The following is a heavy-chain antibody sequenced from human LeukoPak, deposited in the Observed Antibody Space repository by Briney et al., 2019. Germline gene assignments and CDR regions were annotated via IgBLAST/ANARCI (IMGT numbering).Heavy chain of an antibody. Sequence: PSETLSLTCAVYGESFSGYYWSWIRQPPGKGLEWIGEINHSGRTNYNPSLKSRVTISVDTSKNQFSLKLTSVTAADTAVYFCARGQYERNPWGQGTLVTVSS. D-gene: IGHD2/OR15-2a*01. J-gene: IGHJ5*02. CDR2: INHSGRT. CDR3: ARGQYERNP. V-gene: IGHV4-34*01. CDR1: GESFSGYY.